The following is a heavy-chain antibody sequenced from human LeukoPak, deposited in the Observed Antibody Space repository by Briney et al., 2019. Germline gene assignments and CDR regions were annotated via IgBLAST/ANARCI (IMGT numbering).Heavy chain of an antibody. D-gene: IGHD5-12*01. CDR2: INPTGGST. J-gene: IGHJ4*02. CDR1: GYTFTNYY. CDR3: ATHRAGVATIEYYFDY. V-gene: IGHV1-46*01. Sequence: ASVKVSCKASGYTFTNYYMHRVRQAPGQGLEWMGMINPTGGSTSYAQKFQGGVTMTRDTSTSTVYMELSSLRSEDTAVYYCATHRAGVATIEYYFDYWGQGTLVTVSS.